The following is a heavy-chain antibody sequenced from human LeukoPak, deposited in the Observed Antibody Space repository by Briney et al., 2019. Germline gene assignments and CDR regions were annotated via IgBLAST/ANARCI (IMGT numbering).Heavy chain of an antibody. CDR3: ARGHSGNYQRTDAFDL. V-gene: IGHV3-21*01. J-gene: IGHJ3*01. CDR2: IISSSDYI. Sequence: GGSLRLSCAASGFTFSSYSMNWVRQAPGKGLEWVSSIISSSDYIYYANSVKGRLTTPRDNAKNSLYLQMTSLRAEDTAVYYCARGHSGNYQRTDAFDLWGQGTMVTVSS. CDR1: GFTFSSYS. D-gene: IGHD1-26*01.